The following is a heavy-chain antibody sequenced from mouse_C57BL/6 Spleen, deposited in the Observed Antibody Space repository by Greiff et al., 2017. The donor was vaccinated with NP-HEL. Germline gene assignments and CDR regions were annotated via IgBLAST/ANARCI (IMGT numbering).Heavy chain of an antibody. CDR1: GFNIKDYY. Sequence: EVQLQQSGAELVKPGASVKLSCTASGFNIKDYYMHWVKQRTEQGLEWIGRIDPEDGETKYAPKFQDKATITADTSSNTAYLQLSSLTSEDTAVYYCARGYAMDYWGQGTSVTVAS. V-gene: IGHV14-2*01. CDR3: ARGYAMDY. J-gene: IGHJ4*01. CDR2: IDPEDGET.